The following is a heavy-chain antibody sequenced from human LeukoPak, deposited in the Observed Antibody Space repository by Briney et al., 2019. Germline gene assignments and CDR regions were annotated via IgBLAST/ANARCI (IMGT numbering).Heavy chain of an antibody. J-gene: IGHJ4*02. Sequence: ASVKVSCKVSGYTLTELSMHWVRQAPGKGLEWMGGFDPEDGETIYAQKFQGRVTMTEDTSTDTAYVGLSSLRSEDTAVYYCATGAYSGYGPNDYWGQGTPVTVSS. D-gene: IGHD5-12*01. V-gene: IGHV1-24*01. CDR1: GYTLTELS. CDR3: ATGAYSGYGPNDY. CDR2: FDPEDGET.